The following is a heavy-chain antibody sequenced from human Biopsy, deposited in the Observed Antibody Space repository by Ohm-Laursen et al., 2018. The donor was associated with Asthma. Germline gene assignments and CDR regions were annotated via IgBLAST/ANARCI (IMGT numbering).Heavy chain of an antibody. CDR2: LSPMIGRA. V-gene: IGHV1-69*10. Sequence: GASVKVSCKASGDSFSIFTYSWVRQAPGQGLEWMGGLSPMIGRANYAQKFQGRVTISADRSTSTAYMELSSLTIEDTAVYYCARAVTILQGWSGGMDVWGQGTTVTVSS. CDR1: GDSFSIFT. J-gene: IGHJ6*02. D-gene: IGHD2-15*01. CDR3: ARAVTILQGWSGGMDV.